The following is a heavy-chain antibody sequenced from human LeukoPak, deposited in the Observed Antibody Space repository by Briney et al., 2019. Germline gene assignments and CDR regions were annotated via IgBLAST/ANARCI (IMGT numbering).Heavy chain of an antibody. V-gene: IGHV3-48*03. CDR3: ARDSAGVVSGAFDI. CDR1: GDTFSSYE. CDR2: ISSSGSTI. J-gene: IGHJ3*02. Sequence: GGSLRLSCAASGDTFSSYEMNWVRQAPGKGLEWVSYISSSGSTIYYADSVKGRFTISRDNAKNSLYLQMNSLRAADTAVYYCARDSAGVVSGAFDIWGQGTMVTVSS. D-gene: IGHD3-3*01.